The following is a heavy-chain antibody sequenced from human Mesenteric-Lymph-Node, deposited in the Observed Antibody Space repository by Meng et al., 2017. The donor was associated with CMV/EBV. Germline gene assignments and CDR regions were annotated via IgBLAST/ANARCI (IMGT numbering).Heavy chain of an antibody. V-gene: IGHV3-23*01. CDR2: ISGSGGST. CDR1: GFTFSSYA. Sequence: GEPLKISCAASGFTFSSYAMSWVRQAPGKGLEWVSAISGSGGSTYYADSVKGRFTISRDNSKNTLYLQMNSLRAEDTAVYYCATDYSNYDYWGQGTLVTVSS. J-gene: IGHJ4*02. CDR3: ATDYSNYDY. D-gene: IGHD4-11*01.